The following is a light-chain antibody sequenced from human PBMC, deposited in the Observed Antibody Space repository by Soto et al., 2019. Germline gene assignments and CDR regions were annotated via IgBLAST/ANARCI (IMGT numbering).Light chain of an antibody. Sequence: EIGFTQSPGTPSLSSGERATLPCRASQSFSSSFLAWYQQKPGQAPRLLIYGASNRATGTPDRFSGSGSGTDFTLTISRLEPEDFAVYYCQQYDSSPRTFGQGTKVDIK. V-gene: IGKV3-20*01. J-gene: IGKJ1*01. CDR1: QSFSSSF. CDR2: GAS. CDR3: QQYDSSPRT.